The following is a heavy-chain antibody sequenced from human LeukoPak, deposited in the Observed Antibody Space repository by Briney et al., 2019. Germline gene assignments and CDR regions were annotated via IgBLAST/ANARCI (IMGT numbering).Heavy chain of an antibody. J-gene: IGHJ4*02. CDR3: ARDGYKGFDY. Sequence: GGSLRLSCAASGFTFSSYEMNWVRQAPGKGLEWVSYISSSGSTIYCADSVKGRFTISRDNAKNSLYLQMNSLRAEDTAVYYCARDGYKGFDYWGQGTLVTVSS. CDR2: ISSSGSTI. CDR1: GFTFSSYE. D-gene: IGHD5-24*01. V-gene: IGHV3-48*03.